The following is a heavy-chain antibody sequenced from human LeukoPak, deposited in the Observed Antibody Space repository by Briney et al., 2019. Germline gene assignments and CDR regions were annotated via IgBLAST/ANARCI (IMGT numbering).Heavy chain of an antibody. J-gene: IGHJ4*02. CDR2: IWYDGSNK. D-gene: IGHD5-24*01. CDR3: ARGAGYNYPYYFDY. V-gene: IGHV3-33*01. CDR1: GFTFSSYG. Sequence: GGSLRLSCAASGFTFSSYGMHWVRQAPGKGLEWVAVIWYDGSNKYYADSVKGRFTISRDNSKNTLYLQMNSLRAEDTAVYYCARGAGYNYPYYFDYWGQGTLVTVSS.